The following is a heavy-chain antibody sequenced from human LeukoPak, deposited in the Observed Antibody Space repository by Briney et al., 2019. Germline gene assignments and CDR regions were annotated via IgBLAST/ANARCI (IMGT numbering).Heavy chain of an antibody. Sequence: GSLRLSCAASGFTFSSYGMHWVRQAPGKGLEWVAVIWYDGSNKYYADSVKGRFTISRGNSKNTPYLQMNSLRAEDTAVYYCAKTSGGIAAAGVFDYWGQGTLVTVSS. V-gene: IGHV3-33*06. D-gene: IGHD6-13*01. J-gene: IGHJ4*02. CDR1: GFTFSSYG. CDR3: AKTSGGIAAAGVFDY. CDR2: IWYDGSNK.